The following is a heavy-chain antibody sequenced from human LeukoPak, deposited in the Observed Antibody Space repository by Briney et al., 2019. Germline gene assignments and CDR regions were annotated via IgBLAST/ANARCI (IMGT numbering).Heavy chain of an antibody. V-gene: IGHV4-31*03. J-gene: IGHJ3*02. CDR2: IYYSGST. Sequence: SQTLSLTCTVSGGSISSGGYYWRWIRQHPGKGLEWIGYIYYSGSTYYNPSLKSRVTISVDTSKNQFSLKLSSVTAADTAVYYCARQRKRMIVVVSRGGNAFDIGGQGTMVTVSS. CDR1: GGSISSGGYY. CDR3: ARQRKRMIVVVSRGGNAFDI. D-gene: IGHD3-22*01.